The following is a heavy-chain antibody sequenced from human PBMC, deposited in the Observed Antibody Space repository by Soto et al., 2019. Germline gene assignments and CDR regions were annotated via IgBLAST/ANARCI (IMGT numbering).Heavy chain of an antibody. D-gene: IGHD3-3*01. J-gene: IGHJ4*02. V-gene: IGHV4-59*01. CDR3: ARDFAYFDS. Sequence: SETLSLTCPVSVGSISSYYWSWIRQPPGKGLEWIGYVYHTGRTSYNPSLKSRVSISMDTSKNQFSLNLDSVTAADTAVYFCARDFAYFDSWGQGTLVTVSS. CDR1: VGSISSYY. CDR2: VYHTGRT.